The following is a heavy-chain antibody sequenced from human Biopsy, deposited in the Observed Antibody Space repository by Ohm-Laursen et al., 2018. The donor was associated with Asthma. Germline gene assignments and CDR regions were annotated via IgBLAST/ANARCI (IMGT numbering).Heavy chain of an antibody. CDR2: INAGNGNT. D-gene: IGHD3-9*01. V-gene: IGHV1-3*01. J-gene: IGHJ3*01. CDR3: ARTYYDFLTGQVKDVFGV. Sequence: SVKVSCKASGYTFISYAIHWVRQAPGQRLEWMGWINAGNGNTKYSQKFQGRVTITRDTSASTAYMELRSPRSEDTATYYCARTYYDFLTGQVKDVFGVWGQGTMVTVSS. CDR1: GYTFISYA.